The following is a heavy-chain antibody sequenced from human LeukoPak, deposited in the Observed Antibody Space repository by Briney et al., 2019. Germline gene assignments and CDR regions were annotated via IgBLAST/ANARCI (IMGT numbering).Heavy chain of an antibody. CDR2: ISGNDGST. D-gene: IGHD6-19*01. CDR1: GFTFSSYV. Sequence: GGSLRLSCAASGFTFSSYVMSWVRQAPGKGLEWVSLISGNDGSTYDADSVKGRFTISRDNAKNSLYLQMNSLRAEDTALYYCARDSSSSGWYGRAFDYWGQGTLVTVSS. V-gene: IGHV3-23*01. J-gene: IGHJ4*02. CDR3: ARDSSSSGWYGRAFDY.